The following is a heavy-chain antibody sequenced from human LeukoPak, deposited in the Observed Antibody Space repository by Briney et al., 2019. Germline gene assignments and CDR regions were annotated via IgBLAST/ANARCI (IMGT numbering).Heavy chain of an antibody. CDR2: MNPNSGNT. CDR3: VSGWYYYYYGMDV. Sequence: ASVKVSCKASGYTFTGYYMHWVRQAPGQGLEWMGWMNPNSGNTGYAQKFQGRVTMTRNTSISTAYMELSSLRSEDTAVYYCVSGWYYYYYGMDVWGQGTTVTVSS. CDR1: GYTFTGYY. J-gene: IGHJ6*02. V-gene: IGHV1-8*02.